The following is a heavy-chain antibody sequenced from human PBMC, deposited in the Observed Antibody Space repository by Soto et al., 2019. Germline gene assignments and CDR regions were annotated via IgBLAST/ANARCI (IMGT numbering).Heavy chain of an antibody. V-gene: IGHV1-69*13. CDR3: ARDPMVRFNYYYYYGMDV. D-gene: IGHD3-10*01. Sequence: SVKVSCKASGGTFSSYAISWVRQAPGEGLEWMGGIIPIFGTANYAQKFQGRVTITADESTSTAYMELSSLRSEDTAVYYCARDPMVRFNYYYYYGMDVWGQGTTVTVSS. CDR2: IIPIFGTA. J-gene: IGHJ6*02. CDR1: GGTFSSYA.